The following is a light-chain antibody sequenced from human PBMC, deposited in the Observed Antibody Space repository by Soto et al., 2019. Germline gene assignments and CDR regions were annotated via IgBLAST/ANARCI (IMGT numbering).Light chain of an antibody. CDR2: LNRDGSH. CDR3: QTWGTGIVI. Sequence: QAVVTQSPSASASLGASVKLTCTLSSGHSNYAIAWHQQQPEKGHRYLMKLNRDGSHSKGDGIPNRFSGSSSGAERYLTISGLQSEDEADYYCQTWGTGIVIFGGGTKLTVL. CDR1: SGHSNYA. V-gene: IGLV4-69*01. J-gene: IGLJ2*01.